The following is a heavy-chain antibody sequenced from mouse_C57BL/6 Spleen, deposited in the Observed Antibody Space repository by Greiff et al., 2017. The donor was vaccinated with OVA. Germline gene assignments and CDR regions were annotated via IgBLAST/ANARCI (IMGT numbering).Heavy chain of an antibody. Sequence: QVQLQQSGAELVRPGASVTLSCKASGYTFTDYEMHWVKQTPVHGLEWIGAIDTETGGTAYNQKFKGNAILTAAKSSSTAYMELRSLTSEDSAVNYCTRWDYYGSYYFDYWGQGTTLTVSS. CDR1: GYTFTDYE. CDR2: IDTETGGT. D-gene: IGHD1-1*01. J-gene: IGHJ2*01. CDR3: TRWDYYGSYYFDY. V-gene: IGHV1-15*01.